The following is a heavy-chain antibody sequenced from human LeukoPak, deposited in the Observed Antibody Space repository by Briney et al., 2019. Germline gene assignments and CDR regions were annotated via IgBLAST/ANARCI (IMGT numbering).Heavy chain of an antibody. CDR1: GGTFSSYA. J-gene: IGHJ4*02. V-gene: IGHV1-69*13. Sequence: SVKVSCKASGGTFSSYAISWVRQAPGQGLEWMGGIIPIFGTANYAQKFQGRVTITADESTSTAYMELSSLRSEDTAVYYCARHSGYHSTMYLDYWGQGTPVTVSS. CDR3: ARHSGYHSTMYLDY. D-gene: IGHD3-22*01. CDR2: IIPIFGTA.